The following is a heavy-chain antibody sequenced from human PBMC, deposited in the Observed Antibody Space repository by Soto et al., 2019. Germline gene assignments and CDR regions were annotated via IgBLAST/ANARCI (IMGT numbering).Heavy chain of an antibody. CDR2: IKNKGDGGTA. V-gene: IGHV3-15*01. CDR3: ATMGLYCSGGSCYSDN. Sequence: EVQLVESGGDLVKPGGSLRLSCAGSGFLFPNAWMSWFRQAPGKGLEWVGHIKNKGDGGTADHAAAVKGRFVISRDDSERMVFLQMNSLKVEDTAVYYCATMGLYCSGGSCYSDNWGQGALVTVSS. CDR1: GFLFPNAW. J-gene: IGHJ4*02. D-gene: IGHD2-15*01.